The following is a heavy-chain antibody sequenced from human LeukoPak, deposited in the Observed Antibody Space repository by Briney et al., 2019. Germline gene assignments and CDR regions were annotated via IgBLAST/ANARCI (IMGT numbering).Heavy chain of an antibody. Sequence: SETLSLTCTASGGSISGYYWSWIRQPPGKGLEWIGCMYSSGSTNSSPSLKSRVTISVDTSKNHFSLKLSSVTAADTAVYYCARHDNGDYLDYWGQGTLVTVSS. V-gene: IGHV4-59*08. CDR1: GGSISGYY. J-gene: IGHJ4*02. CDR2: MYSSGST. CDR3: ARHDNGDYLDY. D-gene: IGHD2-8*01.